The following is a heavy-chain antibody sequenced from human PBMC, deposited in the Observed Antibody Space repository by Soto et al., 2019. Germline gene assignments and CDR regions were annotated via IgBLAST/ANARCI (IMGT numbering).Heavy chain of an antibody. D-gene: IGHD3-22*01. CDR3: ARVGPWVPYYYDSSPYTFENWFDP. CDR1: GYSISSGYY. Sequence: SESLSLACAVSGYSISSGYYWCLLRQPPGKGLECIGSIYHGGSTYYNPSLNSRVTLSIDMTNSHVSLILNSVTAADTAVYYCARVGPWVPYYYDSSPYTFENWFDPWGQGTLVTVSS. V-gene: IGHV4-38-2*01. CDR2: IYHGGST. J-gene: IGHJ5*02.